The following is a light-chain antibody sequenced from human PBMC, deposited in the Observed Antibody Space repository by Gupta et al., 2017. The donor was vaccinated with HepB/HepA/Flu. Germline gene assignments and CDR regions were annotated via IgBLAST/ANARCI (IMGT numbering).Light chain of an antibody. J-gene: IGKJ1*01. CDR2: GAS. V-gene: IGKV1-39*01. CDR3: QQTYSGRT. Sequence: DIQMTQSPSSLSASVGDRVTIACRASQSISTYLNWYQHKIGEAPKLLIYGASSLQFGAPSRFSGSGSGTDFTLTISRLKSEDFATYYCQQTYSGRTFGQGTKVEIK. CDR1: QSISTY.